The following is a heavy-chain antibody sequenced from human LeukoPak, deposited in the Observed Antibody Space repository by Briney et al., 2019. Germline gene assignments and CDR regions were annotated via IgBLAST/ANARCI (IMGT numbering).Heavy chain of an antibody. CDR3: ARDQGYCSAGSCYHFDC. CDR1: GDSVSSNSAA. V-gene: IGHV6-1*01. Sequence: SQTLSLTCAISGDSVSSNSAAWNWIRQSPSRGLEWLGRTYYRSKWYNDYAVSVKSRITINPDTSKNQFSLQLNSVTPGDTAVYYCARDQGYCSAGSCYHFDCWGQGTLVTVSS. D-gene: IGHD2-15*01. J-gene: IGHJ4*02. CDR2: TYYRSKWYN.